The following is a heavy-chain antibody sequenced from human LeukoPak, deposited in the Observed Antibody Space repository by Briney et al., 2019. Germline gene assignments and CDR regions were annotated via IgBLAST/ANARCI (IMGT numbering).Heavy chain of an antibody. CDR1: GSSISSYY. J-gene: IGHJ4*02. V-gene: IGHV4-59*01. CDR3: ARAGHTAPGEGFFAY. Sequence: SETLSLTCTVSGSSISSYYWNWIRQPPGKGLEWVAYIFDSGSTNYNPSLKSRVTMSVDTSRNQFSLKLSSVTAADTAVYYCARAGHTAPGEGFFAYWGQGTLVTVSS. D-gene: IGHD6-13*01. CDR2: IFDSGST.